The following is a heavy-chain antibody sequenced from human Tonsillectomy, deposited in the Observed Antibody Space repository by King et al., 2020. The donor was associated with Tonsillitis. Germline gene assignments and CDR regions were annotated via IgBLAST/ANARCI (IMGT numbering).Heavy chain of an antibody. Sequence: VQLVESGAEVKKPGASVKVSCKASGYTFTSYGISWVRQAPGQGLEWVGWISAYNGNTNYAQKLQGRVTMTTDTSTSTAYMELRSLRSDDTAVYYCVRVGSYDIVIGGIDYWGQGTLVTVSS. CDR1: GYTFTSYG. V-gene: IGHV1-18*04. CDR3: VRVGSYDIVIGGIDY. CDR2: ISAYNGNT. D-gene: IGHD3-9*01. J-gene: IGHJ4*02.